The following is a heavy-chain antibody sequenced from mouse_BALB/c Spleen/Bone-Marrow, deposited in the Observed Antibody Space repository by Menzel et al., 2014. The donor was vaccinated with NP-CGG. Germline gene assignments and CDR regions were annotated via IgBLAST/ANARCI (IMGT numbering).Heavy chain of an antibody. CDR2: IDPSDSET. Sequence: QVQLQQPGAEVVKPGAPVKLSCKASGYTFTRYWMHWVRQRPGRGLEWIGKIDPSDSETHYNHEFKDKATLTVDKSSSTAYIQLNSLTSEDSAVYFCARSGGNYVALFVYWGQGTLVTVSP. CDR3: ARSGGNYVALFVY. J-gene: IGHJ3*01. CDR1: GYTFTRYW. V-gene: IGHV1-69*02. D-gene: IGHD2-1*01.